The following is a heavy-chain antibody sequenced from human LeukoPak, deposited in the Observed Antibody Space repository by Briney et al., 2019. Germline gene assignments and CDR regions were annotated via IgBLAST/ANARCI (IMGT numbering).Heavy chain of an antibody. CDR2: INHSGST. J-gene: IGHJ4*02. D-gene: IGHD3-9*01. V-gene: IGHV4-34*01. CDR3: ASFYDIFDY. Sequence: DPSETLSLTCAVYGGSFSGDYWSWIRQAPGKGLEWIGEINHSGSTNYNPSLKSRVTISVDTSKNQFSLKLSSVTAADTAAYYCASFYDIFDYWGQGTLVTVSS. CDR1: GGSFSGDY.